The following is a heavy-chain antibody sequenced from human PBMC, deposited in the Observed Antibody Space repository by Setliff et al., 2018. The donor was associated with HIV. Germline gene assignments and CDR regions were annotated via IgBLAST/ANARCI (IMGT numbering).Heavy chain of an antibody. D-gene: IGHD6-19*01. J-gene: IGHJ6*03. CDR3: ARHYNGAVADAYSYYYYMDV. V-gene: IGHV4-39*01. CDR1: GGSISSSIYY. CDR2: IYYSGNT. Sequence: SETLSLTCTVSGGSISSSIYYWGWIRQPPGKGLEWIGSIYYSGNTYYNPSLKSRVTISVDTSKNQFSLKLSSVTAADTAVYYCARHYNGAVADAYSYYYYMDVWGKGTTVTVTS.